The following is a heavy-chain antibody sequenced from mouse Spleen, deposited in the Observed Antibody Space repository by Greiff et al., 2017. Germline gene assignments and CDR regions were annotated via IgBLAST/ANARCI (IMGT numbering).Heavy chain of an antibody. CDR1: GYTFTSYW. J-gene: IGHJ2*01. D-gene: IGHD2-3*01. V-gene: IGHV1-50*01. CDR2: IDPSDSYT. Sequence: QVQLKQPGAELVKPGASVKLSCKASGYTFTSYWMQWVKQRPGQGLEWIGEIDPSDSYTNYNQKFKGKATLTVDTSSSTAYMQLSSLTSEDSAVYYCATPDGYYCDYWGQGTTLTVSS. CDR3: ATPDGYYCDY.